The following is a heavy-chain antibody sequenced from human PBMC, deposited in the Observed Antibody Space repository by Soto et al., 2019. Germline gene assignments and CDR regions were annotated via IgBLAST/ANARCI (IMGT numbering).Heavy chain of an antibody. D-gene: IGHD3-22*01. CDR3: ATAPIEDSSRYRFDY. Sequence: PSETLSLTCTVSGGSISSSSYYWGWIRQPPGKGLEWIGSIYYSGSTYYNPSLKSRVTISVDTSKNRFSLKLSSVTAADTAVYYCATAPIEDSSRYRFDYWGQGTLVTVYS. CDR2: IYYSGST. CDR1: GGSISSSSYY. V-gene: IGHV4-39*01. J-gene: IGHJ4*02.